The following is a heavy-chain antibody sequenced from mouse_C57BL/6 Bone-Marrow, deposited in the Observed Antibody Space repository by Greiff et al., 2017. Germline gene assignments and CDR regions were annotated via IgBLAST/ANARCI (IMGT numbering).Heavy chain of an antibody. CDR2: INPNNGGT. Sequence: VQLQQSGPELVKPGASVKISCKASGYTFTDYYMNWVKQSHGKSLEWIGDINPNNGGTSYNQKFKGKATLTVDKSSSTAYMELRSLTSEDSAVYYCARGHYGSPYAMDYWGQGTSVTVSS. CDR3: ARGHYGSPYAMDY. V-gene: IGHV1-26*01. CDR1: GYTFTDYY. D-gene: IGHD1-1*01. J-gene: IGHJ4*01.